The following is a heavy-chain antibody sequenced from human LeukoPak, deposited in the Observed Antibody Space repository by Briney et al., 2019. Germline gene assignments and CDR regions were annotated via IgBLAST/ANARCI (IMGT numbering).Heavy chain of an antibody. D-gene: IGHD6-19*01. V-gene: IGHV1-8*01. CDR3: ARGGRIAVAGSSHAFDI. CDR1: GYTFTNYD. J-gene: IGHJ3*02. CDR2: MNPNSGNT. Sequence: GASVKVSCKASGYTFTNYDINWVRQATGQGLEWMGWMNPNSGNTGYAQKFQGRVTMTRSTPISTAYMELSSLRSEDTAVYYCARGGRIAVAGSSHAFDIWGQGTMVTVSS.